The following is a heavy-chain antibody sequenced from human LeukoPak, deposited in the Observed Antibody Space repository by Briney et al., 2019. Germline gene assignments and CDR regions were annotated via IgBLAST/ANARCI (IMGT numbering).Heavy chain of an antibody. CDR3: SRDGGGFYGSGSDY. CDR1: AFTFKNYG. V-gene: IGHV3-30*03. Sequence: GGSLRLSCVASAFTFKNYGMHWVRQAPGKGLEWVAVISYDGRDTEYAASVKGRFTIARDNSKNTLYLQMNSLRPEETAVYFCSRDGGGFYGSGSDYWGQGTLVTVSS. CDR2: ISYDGRDT. J-gene: IGHJ4*02. D-gene: IGHD3-10*01.